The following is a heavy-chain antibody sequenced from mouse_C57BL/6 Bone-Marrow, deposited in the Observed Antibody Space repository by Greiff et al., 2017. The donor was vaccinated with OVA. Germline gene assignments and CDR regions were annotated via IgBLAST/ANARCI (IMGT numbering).Heavy chain of an antibody. D-gene: IGHD2-2*01. CDR1: GFNIKDAY. J-gene: IGHJ1*03. V-gene: IGHV14-4*01. CDR2: IDPENGDT. Sequence: VQLQQSGAELVRPGASVKLSCTASGFNIKDAYMHWVKQRPEQGLEWIGWIDPENGDTEYASKFQGKATITADTSSNTAYLQLSSLTSEDTAVDYCTCGYNGYFDDWGKGTTVTVSS. CDR3: TCGYNGYFDD.